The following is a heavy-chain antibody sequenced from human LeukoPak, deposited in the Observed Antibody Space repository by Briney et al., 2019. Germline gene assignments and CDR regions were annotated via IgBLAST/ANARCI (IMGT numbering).Heavy chain of an antibody. CDR1: GFTFDDYA. J-gene: IGHJ4*02. Sequence: GGSLRLSCAASGFTFDDYAMHWVRQAPGEGLEWVSLITWDGGNTYYADSLKGRFTISRDNSKNSLYLQMNSLRAEDTALYYCAKSKKGSAFAHFDFWGQGTLVTVSS. CDR3: AKSKKGSAFAHFDF. CDR2: ITWDGGNT. V-gene: IGHV3-43D*03. D-gene: IGHD3-10*01.